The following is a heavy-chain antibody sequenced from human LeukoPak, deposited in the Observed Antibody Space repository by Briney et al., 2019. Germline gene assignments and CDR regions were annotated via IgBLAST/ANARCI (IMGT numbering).Heavy chain of an antibody. CDR2: INWNGGST. CDR1: GFTFDDYG. Sequence: RPGGSLRLSCAASGFTFDDYGMSWVRQAPGKGLEWVSGINWNGGSTGYADSVKGRFTISRDNAKNSLYLQMNSLRAEDTALYYCARAFDYDSSGYPGYWGQGTLVTVSS. J-gene: IGHJ4*02. V-gene: IGHV3-20*04. CDR3: ARAFDYDSSGYPGY. D-gene: IGHD3-22*01.